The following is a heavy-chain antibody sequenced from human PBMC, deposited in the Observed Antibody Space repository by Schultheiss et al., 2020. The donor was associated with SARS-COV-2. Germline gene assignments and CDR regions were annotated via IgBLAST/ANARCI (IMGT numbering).Heavy chain of an antibody. V-gene: IGHV4-61*03. CDR1: GGSVSSDSS. Sequence: SETLSLTCTVSGGSVSSDSSWSWIRQPPGKGLEWIGYISTSGSTNYNPSLESRVTISVDTSKNHFSLMLRSVTAADTAVYYCARAPYYYDSSGSTYFDYWGQGTLVTVSS. J-gene: IGHJ4*02. CDR3: ARAPYYYDSSGSTYFDY. CDR2: ISTSGST. D-gene: IGHD3-22*01.